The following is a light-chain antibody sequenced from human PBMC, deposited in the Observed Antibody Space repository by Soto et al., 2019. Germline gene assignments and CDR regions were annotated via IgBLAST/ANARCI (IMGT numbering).Light chain of an antibody. CDR2: EVS. V-gene: IGLV2-8*01. J-gene: IGLJ2*01. CDR3: SSYAGSNNFV. Sequence: QSVLTQPPSASGSPGQSVTISCTGTSSDVGDYNYVSWYQQHPGKAPKLMIYEVSKRPSGVPDRFSGSKSGNTASLTVSGLQADDEADYYCSSYAGSNNFVFGGGTKLTVL. CDR1: SSDVGDYNY.